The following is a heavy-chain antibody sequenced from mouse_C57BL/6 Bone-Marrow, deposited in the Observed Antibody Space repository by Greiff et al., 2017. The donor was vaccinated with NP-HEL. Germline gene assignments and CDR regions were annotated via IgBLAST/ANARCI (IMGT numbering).Heavy chain of an antibody. CDR2: IWSGGST. CDR1: SFSLTSYG. Sequence: VMLVESGPGLVQPSQSLSITCTVSSFSLTSYGVHWVRQSPGKGLEWLGVIWSGGSTDYNAAFISRLSISKDNSKSQVFFKMNSLQADDTAIYYCARRGDSNYAFWYFDVWGTGTTVTVSS. CDR3: ARRGDSNYAFWYFDV. D-gene: IGHD2-5*01. V-gene: IGHV2-2*01. J-gene: IGHJ1*03.